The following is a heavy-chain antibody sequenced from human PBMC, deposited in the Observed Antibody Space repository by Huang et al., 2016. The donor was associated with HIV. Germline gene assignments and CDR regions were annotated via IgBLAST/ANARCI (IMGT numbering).Heavy chain of an antibody. CDR3: ARDWSFGSSTSPAD. J-gene: IGHJ4*02. D-gene: IGHD6-6*01. V-gene: IGHV1-2*02. CDR1: GYTFTDSN. Sequence: QVQLVQSGAEVKNPGASVRVSCKASGYTFTDSNIHWVRQAPGQGLEWMGWINPKRGGTIYAQRFQGRGTMTRDTTISTVHMDLRRIQSDDTAGYFCARDWSFGSSTSPADWGQGTLVTVSS. CDR2: INPKRGGT.